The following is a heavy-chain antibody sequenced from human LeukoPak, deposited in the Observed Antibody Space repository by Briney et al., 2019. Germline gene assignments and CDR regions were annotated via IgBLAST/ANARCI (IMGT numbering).Heavy chain of an antibody. V-gene: IGHV5-51*01. D-gene: IGHD3-9*01. CDR1: GYIFTSYW. CDR2: IYPGDSDT. Sequence: GESLQISCQGSGYIFTSYWIGWVRQLPGKGLEWMGIIYPGDSDTRYSPSFQGQVTISADKSISTAYLQWSSLKASDTAMYYCARRDILTGYLDYWGQGTLVTVSS. CDR3: ARRDILTGYLDY. J-gene: IGHJ4*02.